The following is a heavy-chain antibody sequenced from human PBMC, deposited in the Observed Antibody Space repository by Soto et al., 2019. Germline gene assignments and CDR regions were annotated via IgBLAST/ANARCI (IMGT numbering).Heavy chain of an antibody. CDR1: GFIVSDTY. CDR2: ISNRGDT. V-gene: IGHV3-66*01. CDR3: AREPRYCRGGSCSITGDAFDI. D-gene: IGHD2-15*01. Sequence: QPGGSLRLSCTASGFIVSDTYMNWVRQAPGKGLEWVSVISNRGDTHYADSVRGRFSLSRDIADNTLHLQMNNLRVEDTAVYYCAREPRYCRGGSCSITGDAFDIWGQGTMVTVSS. J-gene: IGHJ3*02.